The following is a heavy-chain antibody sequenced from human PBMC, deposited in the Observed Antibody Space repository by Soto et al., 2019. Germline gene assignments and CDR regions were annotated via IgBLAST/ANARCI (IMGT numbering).Heavy chain of an antibody. D-gene: IGHD3-22*01. CDR2: ISGSGSST. V-gene: IGHV3-23*01. Sequence: GSLRLSCAASGFTFSSYAMSWVRQAPGKGLEWGSAISGSGSSTYYADSVKGRFTISRDNSKNTLYLQMNSLRAEDTAVYYCAKDREDYYDSSGSDVWGQGTTVTVSS. CDR3: AKDREDYYDSSGSDV. CDR1: GFTFSSYA. J-gene: IGHJ6*02.